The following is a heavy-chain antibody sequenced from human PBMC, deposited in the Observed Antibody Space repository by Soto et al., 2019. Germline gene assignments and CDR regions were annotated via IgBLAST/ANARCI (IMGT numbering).Heavy chain of an antibody. D-gene: IGHD1-26*01. V-gene: IGHV4-61*01. CDR2: MYYSGIT. CDR3: AREDMSGTYYFDY. Sequence: SETLSLTCTVSGAPVSSETHFWTWIRQPPGKGLEWIGYMYYSGITNSNPALKSRVTLSVDRSRNQFSLSLSSVTAADTAVYYCAREDMSGTYYFDYWGPGTQVTVSS. J-gene: IGHJ4*02. CDR1: GAPVSSETHF.